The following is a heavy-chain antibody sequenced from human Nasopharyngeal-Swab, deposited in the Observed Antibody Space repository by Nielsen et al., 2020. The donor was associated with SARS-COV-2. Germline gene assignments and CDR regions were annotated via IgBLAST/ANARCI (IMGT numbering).Heavy chain of an antibody. V-gene: IGHV3-30-3*01. CDR3: VKDRLKGYYYDM. Sequence: GESLKISCAASGFTFSSYAMHWVRQAPGKGLEWVAVISYDGSNIYYADSVKGRFTISRDNSKNTLYLQMNSLRAEDTAVYYCVKDRLKGYYYDMWGQGTLVNVSS. CDR1: GFTFSSYA. J-gene: IGHJ4*02. D-gene: IGHD3-22*01. CDR2: ISYDGSNI.